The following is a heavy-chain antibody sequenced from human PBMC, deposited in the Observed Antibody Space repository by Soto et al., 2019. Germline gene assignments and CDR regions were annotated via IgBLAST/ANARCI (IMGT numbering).Heavy chain of an antibody. J-gene: IGHJ4*02. Sequence: EVQLLESGGGLVQPGGSLRLSCTASGFTFNDYAMTWVRQAPGKGLEWVSDIGGPGDSPHYADAVQGRFSISRDNSKNTLFLQMNSLRVEDTAVYHCARMDSWGFGWARPFDYWGQGTLVTVSS. CDR2: IGGPGDSP. CDR3: ARMDSWGFGWARPFDY. D-gene: IGHD6-19*01. V-gene: IGHV3-23*01. CDR1: GFTFNDYA.